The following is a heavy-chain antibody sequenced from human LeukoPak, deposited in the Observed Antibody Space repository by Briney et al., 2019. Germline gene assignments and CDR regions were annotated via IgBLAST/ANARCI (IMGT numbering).Heavy chain of an antibody. CDR2: VYYSGST. CDR1: GGSISSYY. D-gene: IGHD3-10*01. J-gene: IGHJ6*02. CDR3: ARVPTTMVRGVTKTYYYYGMDV. Sequence: SETLSLTCTVSGGSISSYYWSWIRQPSGKGLEWIGYVYYSGSTNYNPSLKSRVTISVDTSKNQFSLKLSSVTAADTAVYYCARVPTTMVRGVTKTYYYYGMDVWGQGTTVTISS. V-gene: IGHV4-59*01.